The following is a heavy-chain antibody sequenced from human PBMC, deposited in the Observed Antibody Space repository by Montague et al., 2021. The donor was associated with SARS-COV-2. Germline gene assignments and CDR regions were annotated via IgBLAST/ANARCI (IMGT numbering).Heavy chain of an antibody. CDR2: INQCGAP. J-gene: IGHJ4*03. Sequence: SETLSLTCAVSRGSFSNYYWTWIRQSPGKGLEWIGEINQCGAPNXTPSLKSRVTISLDTSKNQISLKLNSVTVADTAVFFCARGRPVQGSFRHFDSISSGALDIWGQGSLVTVSS. D-gene: IGHD3-9*01. CDR3: ARGRPVQGSFRHFDSISSGALDI. CDR1: RGSFSNYY. V-gene: IGHV4-34*01.